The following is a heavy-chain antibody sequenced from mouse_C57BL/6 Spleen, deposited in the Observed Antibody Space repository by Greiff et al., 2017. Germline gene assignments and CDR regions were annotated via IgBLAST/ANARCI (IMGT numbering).Heavy chain of an antibody. D-gene: IGHD1-1*01. CDR1: GYTFTSYW. V-gene: IGHV1-52*01. CDR2: IDPSDSET. J-gene: IGHJ1*03. Sequence: QVQLQQPGAELVRPGSSVKLSCKASGYTFTSYWMHWVKQRPIQGLEWIGNIDPSDSETHYNQKFKDKATLTVDKSSSTAYMQLSSLTSEDSAVYYCARGDYYYGSSHWYFDVWGTGTTVTVSS. CDR3: ARGDYYYGSSHWYFDV.